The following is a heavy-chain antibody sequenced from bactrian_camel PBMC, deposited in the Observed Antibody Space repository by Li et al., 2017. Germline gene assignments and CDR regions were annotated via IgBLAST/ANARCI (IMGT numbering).Heavy chain of an antibody. CDR1: GYHYYSDC. CDR3: NVYCAGMPPSGY. V-gene: IGHV3S40*01. CDR2: INRLGDAP. J-gene: IGHJ6*01. Sequence: VQLVESGGGSVQAGGSLELSCVASGYHYYSDCVAWFRQVPGKGLEWVARINRLGDAPNYADSVKGRFTITRDNAKNTLYLQMNSLEIDDTAMYYCNVYCAGMPPSGYWGQGTQVTVS. D-gene: IGHD1*01.